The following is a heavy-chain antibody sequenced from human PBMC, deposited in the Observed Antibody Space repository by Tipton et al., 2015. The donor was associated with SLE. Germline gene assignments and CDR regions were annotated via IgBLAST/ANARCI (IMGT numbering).Heavy chain of an antibody. CDR2: INHSGST. D-gene: IGHD4-17*01. V-gene: IGHV4-34*01. Sequence: LRLSCAVYGGSFIGYYWSWIRQPPGKGLEWIGKINHSGSTNYNPSLKSRVTISIDTSKHQFSLKLRSVTAADTAVYYCATARGVTTGWYFDLWGRGTLVTVSS. CDR3: ATARGVTTGWYFDL. CDR1: GGSFIGYY. J-gene: IGHJ2*01.